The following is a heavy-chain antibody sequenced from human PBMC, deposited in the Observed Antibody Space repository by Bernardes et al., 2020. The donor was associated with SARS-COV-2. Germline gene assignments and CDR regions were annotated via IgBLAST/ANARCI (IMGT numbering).Heavy chain of an antibody. Sequence: SETLSLTCAVYGVSFSGYYWSWIRQTPGKGLEWIGEINHSGSTNYNPSRKSRSTISVDTSKNQFALKLSSVTAADTAVYYCARGQLVVPAASSGGVYYYYYGMDVWRQGTTVTVSS. D-gene: IGHD2-2*01. CDR3: ARGQLVVPAASSGGVYYYYYGMDV. V-gene: IGHV4-34*01. CDR1: GVSFSGYY. CDR2: INHSGST. J-gene: IGHJ6*02.